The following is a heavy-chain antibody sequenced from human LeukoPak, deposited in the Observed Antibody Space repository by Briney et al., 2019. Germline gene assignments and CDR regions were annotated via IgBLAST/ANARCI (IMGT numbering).Heavy chain of an antibody. CDR1: GGSISSGDYY. CDR2: IYYSGNT. J-gene: IGHJ4*02. Sequence: SETLSLTCTVSGGSISSGDYYWSWIRQPPGKGLEWIGYIYYSGNTYYNPSLKSRVTISVDPSKIHFSLRLSSVTAADTAVYYCARYSGSSPIYYRGQGSLVTVSS. CDR3: ARYSGSSPIYY. D-gene: IGHD5-12*01. V-gene: IGHV4-30-4*08.